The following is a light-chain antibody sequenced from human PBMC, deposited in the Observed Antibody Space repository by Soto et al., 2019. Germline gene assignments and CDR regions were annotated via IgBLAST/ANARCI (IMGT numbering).Light chain of an antibody. CDR1: QSVSSY. Sequence: EIALTQSPATLSLSPGERATLSCRASQSVSSYLAWYQQKPGQAPRLLIYDASNRATGIPARFSGSGSGTDFTLTISSLEPEDFAVYYCQQRSNWRWTFGQGTKVEIK. CDR3: QQRSNWRWT. V-gene: IGKV3-11*01. J-gene: IGKJ1*01. CDR2: DAS.